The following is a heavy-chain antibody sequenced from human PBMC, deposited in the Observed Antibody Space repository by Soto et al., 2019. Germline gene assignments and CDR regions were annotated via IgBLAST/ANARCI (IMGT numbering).Heavy chain of an antibody. Sequence: QVQLVESGGGVVQPGRSLRLSCAASGFTFYKYGMHWVRQAPGKGLEWVARISHDGSNKYYVDSVKGRFTIARDNSKNTVFLQMNSLSPEDTALYSCAKDDSNRWYNYYAMDVWGQGTTVTVSS. CDR1: GFTFYKYG. J-gene: IGHJ6*02. V-gene: IGHV3-30*18. CDR2: ISHDGSNK. D-gene: IGHD3-22*01. CDR3: AKDDSNRWYNYYAMDV.